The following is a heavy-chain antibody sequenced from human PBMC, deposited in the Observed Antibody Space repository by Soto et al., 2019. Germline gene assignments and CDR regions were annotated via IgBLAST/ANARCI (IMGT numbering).Heavy chain of an antibody. CDR1: GNTFTSYA. D-gene: IGHD6-19*01. CDR3: AREYSSGWNYWYFDL. Sequence: QVQLVQSGAEVKKPGASVKVSCKASGNTFTSYAMHWVRQAPGQRLEWMGWINAGNGNTKYSQKFQGRVTITRDTSASTAYMELSSLRSEDTAVYYCAREYSSGWNYWYFDLWGRGTLVTVSS. V-gene: IGHV1-3*01. J-gene: IGHJ2*01. CDR2: INAGNGNT.